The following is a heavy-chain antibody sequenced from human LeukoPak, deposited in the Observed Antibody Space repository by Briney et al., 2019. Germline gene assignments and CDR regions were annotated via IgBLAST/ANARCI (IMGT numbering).Heavy chain of an antibody. CDR1: GFTFSNFW. CDR3: ARGDDFSGDH. Sequence: GGSLRLSCAVSGFTFSNFWMSWVRQAPGRGLEWVANIHPEGSEKYHVESVKGRFTISRDNTKNLLFLQMNGLRVEDTAVYYCARGDDFSGDHWGQGTLVTVSS. CDR2: IHPEGSEK. V-gene: IGHV3-7*04. J-gene: IGHJ4*02. D-gene: IGHD1-1*01.